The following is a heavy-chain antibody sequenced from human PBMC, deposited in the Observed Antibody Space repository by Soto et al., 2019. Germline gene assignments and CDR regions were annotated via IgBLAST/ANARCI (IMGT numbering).Heavy chain of an antibody. D-gene: IGHD3-10*01. J-gene: IGHJ6*01. V-gene: IGHV3-30*03. CDR1: GFTFSSYG. CDR2: ISYDGSNK. Sequence: QVQLVESGGGVVQPGRSLRLSCAASGFTFSSYGMHWVRQAPGKGLEWVAVISYDGSNKYYADSVKGGFTISRDNSKNTLYLQMNSLRAEDTAVYYCERGLGSDPNYGMDVWGQGTTVTVSS. CDR3: ERGLGSDPNYGMDV.